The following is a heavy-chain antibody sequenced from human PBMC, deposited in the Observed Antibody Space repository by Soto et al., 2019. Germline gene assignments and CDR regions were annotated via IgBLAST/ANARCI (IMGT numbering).Heavy chain of an antibody. J-gene: IGHJ4*02. Sequence: ESGGGLVKPGGSLRLSCADSGFTFSYYNMNWVRQAPGKGLEWVSFISTNSSYIYYADSVKGRFTISRDNAKNSLYLQMNSLRAEVAAVYYCARDQGSGFFDYWGQGTLVTVSS. CDR2: ISTNSSYI. CDR3: ARDQGSGFFDY. D-gene: IGHD2-15*01. CDR1: GFTFSYYN. V-gene: IGHV3-21*06.